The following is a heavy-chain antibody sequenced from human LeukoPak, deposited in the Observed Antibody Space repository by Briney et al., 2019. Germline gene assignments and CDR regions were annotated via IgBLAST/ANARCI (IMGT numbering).Heavy chain of an antibody. D-gene: IGHD6-13*01. CDR2: ISTSGSTV. J-gene: IGHJ4*02. V-gene: IGHV3-48*03. Sequence: PGGSLRLSCAASGFTFSSYEMSWVRQAPGKGLEWVSYISTSGSTVYYADSVKGRFTTSRDNAKNSLYLQMNSLRAEDTAVYYFARGRPGIAAADKCAYWGQGTLVTVSS. CDR3: ARGRPGIAAADKCAY. CDR1: GFTFSSYE.